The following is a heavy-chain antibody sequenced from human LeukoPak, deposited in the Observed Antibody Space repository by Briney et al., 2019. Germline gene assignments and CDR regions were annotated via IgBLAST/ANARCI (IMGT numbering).Heavy chain of an antibody. V-gene: IGHV1-69*13. J-gene: IGHJ4*02. D-gene: IGHD3-22*01. CDR1: GGTFSSYA. Sequence: ASVKVSCKASGGTFSSYAISWVRQAPGQGLEWMGGIIPIFGTANYAQKFQGRVTITADESTSTAYMELSSLRSEDTAVHYCARDQDSSGYADYWGQGTLVTVSS. CDR3: ARDQDSSGYADY. CDR2: IIPIFGTA.